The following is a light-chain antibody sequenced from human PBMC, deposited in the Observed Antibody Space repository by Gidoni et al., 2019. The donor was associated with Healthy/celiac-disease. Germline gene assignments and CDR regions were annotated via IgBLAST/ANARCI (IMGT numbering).Light chain of an antibody. CDR1: QGISSH. CDR2: AAS. Sequence: DIQLTQSPSFLYASVGDRVTITCRASQGISSHLAWYQQKPGKAPKLLIYAASTLQSGVPSRFSGSGSGTEFTLTISSLQPEDFATYYCQQLNSYLFTFGPGTKVDIK. V-gene: IGKV1-9*01. CDR3: QQLNSYLFT. J-gene: IGKJ3*01.